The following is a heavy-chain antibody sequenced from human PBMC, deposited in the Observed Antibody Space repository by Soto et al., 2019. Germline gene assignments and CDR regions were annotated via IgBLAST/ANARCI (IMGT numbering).Heavy chain of an antibody. CDR1: GFTFSSYA. D-gene: IGHD4-17*01. CDR2: ISGSGGST. Sequence: GGSLRLSCAASGFTFSSYAMSWVRQAPGKGREWVSAISGSGGSTYYADSVKGRCTISRDNSKNTLYLQMNSQRAEDTAVYYCAKDQGGYGDYDGGYFDYWGQGTLVTVSS. J-gene: IGHJ4*02. CDR3: AKDQGGYGDYDGGYFDY. V-gene: IGHV3-23*01.